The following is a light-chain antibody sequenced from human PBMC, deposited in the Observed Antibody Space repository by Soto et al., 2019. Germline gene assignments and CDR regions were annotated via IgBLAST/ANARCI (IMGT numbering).Light chain of an antibody. CDR1: KTINSC. CDR3: QQYDSYSSGP. Sequence: DIQMTQSPSTLSASVGDRVTITCRVSKTINSCLAWYQQKPGKAPKVLIFDASSLKTGVPSRFSGSGSGTEFTLTISNLQPDDFATYYCQQYDSYSSGPFGQGTKVDI. V-gene: IGKV1-5*01. CDR2: DAS. J-gene: IGKJ1*01.